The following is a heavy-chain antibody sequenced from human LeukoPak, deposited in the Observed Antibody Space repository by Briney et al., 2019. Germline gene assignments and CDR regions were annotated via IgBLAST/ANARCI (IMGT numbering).Heavy chain of an antibody. CDR1: GGSISSYY. CDR3: AKQTGSGLFILP. J-gene: IGHJ4*02. Sequence: SETLSLTCTVSGGSISSYYWSWIRQPPGKGLEWIGYIYYSGSAYYNPSLRSRITMSLDTSKNQFSLKLTSVTAADTAVYYCAKQTGSGLFILPGGQGTLVTVSS. V-gene: IGHV4-59*04. D-gene: IGHD3/OR15-3a*01. CDR2: IYYSGSA.